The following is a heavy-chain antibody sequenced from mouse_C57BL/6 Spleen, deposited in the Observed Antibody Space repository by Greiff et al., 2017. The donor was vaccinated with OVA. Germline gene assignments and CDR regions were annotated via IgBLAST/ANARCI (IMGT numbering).Heavy chain of an antibody. CDR2: ISSKSSNYAT. Sequence: EAGGGLVQPKGSLKLSCAASGFTFNTYAMHWVRQAPGKGLEWVARISSKSSNYATYYADSVKDRFTISRDDSQSMLYLQMNNLKTEDTAMYYWVRDGLGRYFDYWGQGTTLTVSS. V-gene: IGHV10-3*01. J-gene: IGHJ2*01. CDR1: GFTFNTYA. D-gene: IGHD4-1*01. CDR3: VRDGLGRYFDY.